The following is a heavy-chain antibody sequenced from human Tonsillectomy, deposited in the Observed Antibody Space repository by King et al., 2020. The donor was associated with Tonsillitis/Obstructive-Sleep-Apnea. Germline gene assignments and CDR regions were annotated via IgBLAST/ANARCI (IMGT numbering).Heavy chain of an antibody. D-gene: IGHD2-2*01. Sequence: VQLQQWGAGLLKPSETLSLTCAVYGGSFSGYYWSWIRQPPGKGLEWIGEINHSGSTNYNPSLKSRVTISVDTSENQFSLKLSSVTAADTAVYYCARVGPVVVVPAASNFDYWGQGTLVTVSS. CDR3: ARVGPVVVVPAASNFDY. CDR2: INHSGST. V-gene: IGHV4-34*01. CDR1: GGSFSGYY. J-gene: IGHJ4*02.